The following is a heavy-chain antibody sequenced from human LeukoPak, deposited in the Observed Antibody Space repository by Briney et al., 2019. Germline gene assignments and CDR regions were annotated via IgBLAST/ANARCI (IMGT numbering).Heavy chain of an antibody. CDR2: IYPGDSDT. J-gene: IGHJ4*02. Sequence: GESLKISCKGSGYSFTTYWIGWVRQLPGKGLEWMGIIYPGDSDTRYSPSFQGQVTISVDQSISTAYLQWSSLKASDTAMYYCARKYSRSSSLVDYWGQGTLVTVSS. D-gene: IGHD6-6*01. CDR3: ARKYSRSSSLVDY. V-gene: IGHV5-51*01. CDR1: GYSFTTYW.